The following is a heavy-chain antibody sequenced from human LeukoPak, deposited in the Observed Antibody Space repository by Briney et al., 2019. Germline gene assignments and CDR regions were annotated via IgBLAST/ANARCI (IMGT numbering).Heavy chain of an antibody. CDR2: IYSTGST. Sequence: ASETLSLTCAVAGGSVGSGGHFWGWIRQPPGRGLEWFGYIYSTGSTNYNPSLKSRITMSVDTSKNQFSLKLSSVIAADTAVYYCARTKSQSGSYRYYFDSWGQGTLVTVSS. J-gene: IGHJ4*02. D-gene: IGHD1-26*01. CDR3: ARTKSQSGSYRYYFDS. V-gene: IGHV4-61*08. CDR1: GGSVGSGGHF.